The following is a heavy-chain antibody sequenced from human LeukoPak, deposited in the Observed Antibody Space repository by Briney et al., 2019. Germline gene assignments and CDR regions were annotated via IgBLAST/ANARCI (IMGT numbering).Heavy chain of an antibody. Sequence: GASVKVSCKASGYTFTGYYMHWVRQAPGQGLEWMGWINPNSGGTNYAQKFQGWVTMTRDTSISTAYMELSRLRSDDTAVYYCARRPYYDFWSGPAEFDPWGQGTLVTVSS. CDR3: ARRPYYDFWSGPAEFDP. CDR2: INPNSGGT. J-gene: IGHJ5*02. V-gene: IGHV1-2*04. CDR1: GYTFTGYY. D-gene: IGHD3-3*01.